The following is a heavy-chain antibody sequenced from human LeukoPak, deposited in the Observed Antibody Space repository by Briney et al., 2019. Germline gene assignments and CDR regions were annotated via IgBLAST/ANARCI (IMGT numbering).Heavy chain of an antibody. Sequence: PSETLSLTCTVSGGSISSYYWSWIRQPPGKGLEWIGYIYYSGSTNYNPSLKSRVTISVDTSKNQFSLKLSSVTAADTAVYYCARDHQNSLVSDYGMDVWGQGTTVTVSS. J-gene: IGHJ6*02. V-gene: IGHV4-59*01. CDR2: IYYSGST. CDR1: GGSISSYY. D-gene: IGHD1-7*01. CDR3: ARDHQNSLVSDYGMDV.